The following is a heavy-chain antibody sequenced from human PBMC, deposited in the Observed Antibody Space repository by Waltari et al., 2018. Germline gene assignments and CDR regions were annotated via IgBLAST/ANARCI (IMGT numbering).Heavy chain of an antibody. Sequence: QVQLVQSGAEVTKPGASVKVSCKASGYTFTSYYMHWVRQAPGQGLEWMGIINPSGGSTSYAQKFQGRVTMTRDTSTSTVYMELSSLRSEDTAVYYCARGGRYYDSSGSDAFDIWGQGTMVTVSS. CDR1: GYTFTSYY. D-gene: IGHD3-22*01. CDR3: ARGGRYYDSSGSDAFDI. J-gene: IGHJ3*02. V-gene: IGHV1-46*01. CDR2: INPSGGST.